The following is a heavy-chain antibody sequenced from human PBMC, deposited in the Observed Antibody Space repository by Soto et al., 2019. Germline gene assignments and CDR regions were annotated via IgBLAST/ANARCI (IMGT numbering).Heavy chain of an antibody. CDR1: GGSISSGGYY. CDR3: ARSRRHAYYDSSPFDP. V-gene: IGHV4-31*03. J-gene: IGHJ5*02. Sequence: SETLSLTCTVSGGSISSGGYYWSWIRQHPGKGLEWIGYIYYSGSTYYNPSLKSRVTISVDTSKNQFSLKLSSVTAADTAVYYCARSRRHAYYDSSPFDPWGQGTLVTVSS. D-gene: IGHD3-3*01. CDR2: IYYSGST.